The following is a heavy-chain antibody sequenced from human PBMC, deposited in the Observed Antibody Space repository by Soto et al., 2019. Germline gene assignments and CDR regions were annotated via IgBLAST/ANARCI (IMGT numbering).Heavy chain of an antibody. CDR1: GFTCSSYD. Sequence: GGCLRLSCAACGFTCSSYDMSWVRQAPGKGLEWVSTILVRGSTHYPDSVKGRFTISRDNSKNTVFLQMNSLTAGDTAMYYCAKATATGGGAFDICRQGTMVTVS. D-gene: IGHD2-8*02. CDR3: AKATATGGGAFDI. CDR2: ILVRGST. J-gene: IGHJ3*02. V-gene: IGHV3-23*01.